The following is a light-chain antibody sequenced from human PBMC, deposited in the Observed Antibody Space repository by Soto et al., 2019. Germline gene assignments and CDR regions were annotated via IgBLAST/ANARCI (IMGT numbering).Light chain of an antibody. Sequence: QSALTQPASVSGSPGQSITISCTGTSSDVGGYSYVSWYQQHPGKAPKLMIYEVSNRPSGVSNRFSGSKSGNTASLTISGLQAEDEAAYYCSSYTSSSTVVFGGGTKLTVL. CDR3: SSYTSSSTVV. J-gene: IGLJ2*01. CDR2: EVS. V-gene: IGLV2-14*01. CDR1: SSDVGGYSY.